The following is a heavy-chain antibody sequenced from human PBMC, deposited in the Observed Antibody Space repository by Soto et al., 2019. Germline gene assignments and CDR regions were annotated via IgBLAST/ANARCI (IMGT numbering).Heavy chain of an antibody. J-gene: IGHJ4*02. CDR1: GFTFKESA. V-gene: IGHV3-23*01. D-gene: IGHD6-19*01. CDR3: AKGRGSGWAWYFDN. Sequence: EVRLLEAGGGLKQPGGSLRLSCAASGFTFKESAMNWVRQAPGKGLEWVASISDTGASTWYAESVRGRLSISRDNSKNTLYMQMNSLRGEDTAVYYCAKGRGSGWAWYFDNWGQGTLVTVSS. CDR2: ISDTGAST.